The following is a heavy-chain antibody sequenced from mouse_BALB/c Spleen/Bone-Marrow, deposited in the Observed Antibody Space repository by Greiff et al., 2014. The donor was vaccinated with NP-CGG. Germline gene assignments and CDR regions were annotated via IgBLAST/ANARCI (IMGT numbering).Heavy chain of an antibody. CDR2: INPSNGRT. D-gene: IGHD2-4*01. Sequence: QVQLQQSGAELVKPGASVKLSCKASGYTFTSYWMHWVKQWPGQGLEWIGEINPSNGRTNYNEKFKSKATLTVDKSSSTACMQLSSLTSEDSAVYYCARERYDYDWKDYWGQGTTLTVSS. CDR3: ARERYDYDWKDY. CDR1: GYTFTSYW. V-gene: IGHV1S81*02. J-gene: IGHJ2*01.